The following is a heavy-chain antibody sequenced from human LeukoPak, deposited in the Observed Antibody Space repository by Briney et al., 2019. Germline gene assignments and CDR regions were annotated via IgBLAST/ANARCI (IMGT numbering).Heavy chain of an antibody. V-gene: IGHV4-34*01. CDR3: AGGIAVAGLL. CDR1: GGSITIYC. J-gene: IGHJ4*02. CDR2: INHSGST. Sequence: SETLSLTCTVSGGSITIYCWSWIRQPPGKGLEWIGEINHSGSTNYNPSLKSRVTISIDTSKNQFSLKLSSVTAADTAVYYCAGGIAVAGLLWGQGTLVTVSS. D-gene: IGHD6-19*01.